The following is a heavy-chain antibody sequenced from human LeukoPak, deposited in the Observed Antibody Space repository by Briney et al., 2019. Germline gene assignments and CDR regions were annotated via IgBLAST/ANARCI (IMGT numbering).Heavy chain of an antibody. CDR3: ARSRQGYYYHGMDV. Sequence: PGGSLRLSCAASGFTFSSYWMSWVRQAPGKGLEWVANIKQDGSEKYYVDSVKGRFTISRDNAKNSLYLQMNSLRAEDTAVYYCARSRQGYYYHGMDVWGQGTTVTVSS. J-gene: IGHJ6*02. CDR1: GFTFSSYW. CDR2: IKQDGSEK. V-gene: IGHV3-7*01.